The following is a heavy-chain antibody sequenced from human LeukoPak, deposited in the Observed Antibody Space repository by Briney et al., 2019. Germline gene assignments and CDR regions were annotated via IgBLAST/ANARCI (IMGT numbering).Heavy chain of an antibody. D-gene: IGHD3-22*01. CDR1: GFTFSSYS. V-gene: IGHV3-30*03. CDR3: ARGLHSRLYDSSVYYPY. Sequence: GGSLRLSCAASGFTFSSYSMNWVRQAPGKGLEWVAVISYDGSNKYYADSVKGRFTISRDNSKNTLYLQMNSLRAEDTAIYYCARGLHSRLYDSSVYYPYWGQGTLVTVSS. CDR2: ISYDGSNK. J-gene: IGHJ4*02.